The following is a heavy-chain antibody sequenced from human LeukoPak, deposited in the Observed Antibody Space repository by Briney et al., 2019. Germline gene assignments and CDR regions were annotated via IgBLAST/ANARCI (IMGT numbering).Heavy chain of an antibody. V-gene: IGHV1-18*01. J-gene: IGHJ4*02. Sequence: AASVKVSCKASGYTLTSYGISWVRQAPGQGLEWMGWISAYNGNTNYAQKLQGRVTMTTDTSTSTAYIELRSLRSDDTAVYYCAKDGRRGYGEIWGQGTLVTVSS. CDR3: AKDGRRGYGEI. D-gene: IGHD4-17*01. CDR2: ISAYNGNT. CDR1: GYTLTSYG.